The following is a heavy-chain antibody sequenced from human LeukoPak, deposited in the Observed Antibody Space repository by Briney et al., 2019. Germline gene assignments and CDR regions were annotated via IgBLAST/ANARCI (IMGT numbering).Heavy chain of an antibody. J-gene: IGHJ4*02. D-gene: IGHD3-3*01. CDR1: GFTFSSYD. V-gene: IGHV3-30*02. CDR3: AKAYMGLLRFLEWLVL. CDR2: IRYDGSDK. Sequence: PGGSLRLSCAASGFTFSSYDMHWVRQAPGMGLEWVAFIRYDGSDKYYADSVKGRFTISRDNSKNTLYLQMSSLRAEDTAVYYCAKAYMGLLRFLEWLVLGGQGTLVTVSS.